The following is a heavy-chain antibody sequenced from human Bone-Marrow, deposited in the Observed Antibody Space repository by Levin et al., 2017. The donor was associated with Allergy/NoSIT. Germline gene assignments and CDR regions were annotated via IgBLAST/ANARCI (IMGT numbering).Heavy chain of an antibody. Sequence: RPGGSLRLSCAASGFNFDDYAMNWVRQVPGKGLEWVSGISWNNENTGYADSVKGRFTISRDNAKNSLYLQMDSLRPEDTAIYHCVIYYHYGSRGTPSDIWGQGTMVIVSS. V-gene: IGHV3-9*01. CDR3: VIYYHYGSRGTPSDI. J-gene: IGHJ3*02. D-gene: IGHD3-22*01. CDR1: GFNFDDYA. CDR2: ISWNNENT.